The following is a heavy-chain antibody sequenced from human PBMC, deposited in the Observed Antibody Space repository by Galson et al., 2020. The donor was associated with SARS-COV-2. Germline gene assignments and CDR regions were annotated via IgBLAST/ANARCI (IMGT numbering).Heavy chain of an antibody. CDR3: ARAPDLRNGMDV. Sequence: GGSLRLSCAASGFTFSSYSMNWVRQAPGKGLEWVSSISSSSSYIYYADSVKGRFTISRDNAKNSLYLQMNSLRAEDTAVYYCARAPDLRNGMDVWGQGTTVTVSS. J-gene: IGHJ6*02. CDR1: GFTFSSYS. V-gene: IGHV3-21*01. D-gene: IGHD3-3*01. CDR2: ISSSSSYI.